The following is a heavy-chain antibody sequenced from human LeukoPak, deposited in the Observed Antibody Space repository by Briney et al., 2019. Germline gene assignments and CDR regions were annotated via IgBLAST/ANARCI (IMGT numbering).Heavy chain of an antibody. J-gene: IGHJ4*02. V-gene: IGHV3-30*02. CDR3: AKDAPNYGGNDRFAY. CDR1: GFTFSSYG. CDR2: IRYDGSNK. D-gene: IGHD4-23*01. Sequence: GGSLRLSCAASGFTFSSYGMHWVRQAPGKGLEWVAFIRYDGSNKYYADSVKGRFTISRDNSKNTLYLQMNSLRAEDTAVYYCAKDAPNYGGNDRFAYGGERTLVSVSS.